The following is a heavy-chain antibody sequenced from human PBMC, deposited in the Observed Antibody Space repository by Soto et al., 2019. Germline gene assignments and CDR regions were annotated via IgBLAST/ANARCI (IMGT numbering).Heavy chain of an antibody. CDR1: GFTFGDYA. CDR3: TRASSLDFDF. V-gene: IGHV3-49*04. D-gene: IGHD3-16*01. Sequence: GGSLRLSCTTSGFTFGDYALSWVRQAPGKGLEWVGFIRRNAYGGTTDYAASVKGRFTISRDDSKSIAYLQMNSLRTEDTALYYGTRASSLDFDFWGQGTLVTVSS. J-gene: IGHJ4*02. CDR2: IRRNAYGGTT.